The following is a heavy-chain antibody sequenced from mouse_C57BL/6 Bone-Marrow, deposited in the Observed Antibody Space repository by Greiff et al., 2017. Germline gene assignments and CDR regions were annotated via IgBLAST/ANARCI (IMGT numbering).Heavy chain of an antibody. CDR2: ISSGSSTI. CDR1: GFTFSDYG. Sequence: VQLKESGGGLVKPGGSLKLSCAASGFTFSDYGMHWVRQAPEKGLEWVAYISSGSSTIYYADTVKGRFTISRDNAKNTLFLQMTSLRSEDTAMYYCARQGSAWFAYWGQGTLVTVSA. J-gene: IGHJ3*01. CDR3: ARQGSAWFAY. V-gene: IGHV5-17*01.